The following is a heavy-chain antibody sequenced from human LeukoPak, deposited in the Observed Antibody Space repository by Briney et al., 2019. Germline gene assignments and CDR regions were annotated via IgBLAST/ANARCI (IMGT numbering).Heavy chain of an antibody. V-gene: IGHV3-7*01. D-gene: IGHD6-13*01. Sequence: GGSLRLSCAASGFTFSSYWMSWVRQAPGKGLEWVANIKQDGSEKYYVDSVKGRFTISRDNAKNSLYLQMNSLRAEDTAVYYCARAQQLVLPYYFDYWGQGTLVTVSS. CDR3: ARAQQLVLPYYFDY. CDR1: GFTFSSYW. J-gene: IGHJ4*02. CDR2: IKQDGSEK.